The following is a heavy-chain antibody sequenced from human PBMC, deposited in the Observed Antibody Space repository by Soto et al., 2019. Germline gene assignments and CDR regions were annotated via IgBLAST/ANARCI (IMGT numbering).Heavy chain of an antibody. D-gene: IGHD3-10*01. CDR3: GGTNYNPSLKSRVTISVDTSKNQFSLKLSSVTAADTAVYYCARDGIVVVPAATKVSPNYYYYGMDV. J-gene: IGHJ6*02. CDR2: ISSSSTI. Sequence: PGGSLRLSCAASGFTFRSYSMNWVRQAPGKGLEWVSYISSSSTIYYADSVKGRFTISRDNAKNSLYLQMNRLRAEDTAVYYSGGTNYNPSLKSRVTISVDTSKNQFSLKLSSVTAADTAVYYCARDGIVVVPAATKVSPNYYYYGMDVWGQGTTVTV. CDR1: GFTFRSYS. V-gene: IGHV3-48*01.